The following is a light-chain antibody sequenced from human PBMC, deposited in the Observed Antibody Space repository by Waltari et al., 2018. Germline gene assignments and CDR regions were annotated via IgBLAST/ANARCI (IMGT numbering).Light chain of an antibody. Sequence: AIQMTQSPSSLSASVGDRVIITCRASQGIRNDLGWYQQKPGKDPKLLIYATSILQSGVPSRFSGSGFVTEFTLTISSLQPEDFATYYCLQDYIFPLTFGGGTTVEIK. CDR3: LQDYIFPLT. CDR2: ATS. CDR1: QGIRND. J-gene: IGKJ4*01. V-gene: IGKV1-6*02.